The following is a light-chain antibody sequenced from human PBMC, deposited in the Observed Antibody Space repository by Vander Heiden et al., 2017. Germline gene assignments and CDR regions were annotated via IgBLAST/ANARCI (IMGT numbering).Light chain of an antibody. J-gene: IGKJ2*01. CDR2: AAS. V-gene: IGKV1-6*01. CDR1: QGIRND. Sequence: AIQMTQPSFSLSASVADRVTITCRASQGIRNDLGWYQQKPGKAPKLLIYAASSLQSGVPSRFSGSGSGTDFTLTISSLQPEDFATYYCLQDYNYPHTFGQGTKLEIK. CDR3: LQDYNYPHT.